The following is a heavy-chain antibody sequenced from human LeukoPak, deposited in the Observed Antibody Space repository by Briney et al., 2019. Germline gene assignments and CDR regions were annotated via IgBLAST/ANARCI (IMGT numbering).Heavy chain of an antibody. J-gene: IGHJ4*02. Sequence: GGSLRLSCAASGFTFSSYGMHWVRQAPGKGLEWVAYIRYHGSNINYADSVKGRFTISRDNSKDTLFLQMSSLRAEDTAVYYCARVLTGYCGSTSCPFDSWGQGTLVTVSS. CDR3: ARVLTGYCGSTSCPFDS. D-gene: IGHD2-2*01. CDR1: GFTFSSYG. CDR2: IRYHGSNI. V-gene: IGHV3-30*02.